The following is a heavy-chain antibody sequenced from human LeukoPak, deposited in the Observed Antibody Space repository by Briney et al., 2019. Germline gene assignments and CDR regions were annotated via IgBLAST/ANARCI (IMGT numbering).Heavy chain of an antibody. J-gene: IGHJ4*02. Sequence: HSRGSLRLSCAASGFTFDDYSMHWVRQVPGKGLEWVSLISRDGGRTYYADSVKGRFTISRDNSKNSLYLQMNSLRTEDTALYYCAKDGKMATISWTNFDYWGQGTLVTVSS. V-gene: IGHV3-43*01. CDR2: ISRDGGRT. CDR3: AKDGKMATISWTNFDY. CDR1: GFTFDDYS. D-gene: IGHD5-24*01.